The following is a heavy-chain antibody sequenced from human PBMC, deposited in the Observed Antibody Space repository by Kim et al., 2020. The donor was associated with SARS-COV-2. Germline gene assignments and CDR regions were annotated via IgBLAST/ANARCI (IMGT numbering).Heavy chain of an antibody. V-gene: IGHV3-48*02. CDR3: VRDRMGGAFDM. D-gene: IGHD3-16*01. Sequence: GGSLRLSCATSGFTFSAYDMNWVRQAPGKGLEWLSFITKSSTTIYYADSVEGRFTISRDNAKKSLVLQMNSLRDEDTALYYCVRDRMGGAFDMWGQGTM. CDR2: ITKSSTTI. J-gene: IGHJ3*02. CDR1: GFTFSAYD.